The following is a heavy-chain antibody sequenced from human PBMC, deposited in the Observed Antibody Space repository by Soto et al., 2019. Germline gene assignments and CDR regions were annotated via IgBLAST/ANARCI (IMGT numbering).Heavy chain of an antibody. CDR2: VYYTGST. Sequence: SETLSLTCSVSGGSISGSYWSWIRQSPGKGLEWLGYVYYTGSTNYSPSLRSRVSISVDTSKNEFSLRPSSVTAADTAVYFCARNVAVPGAHIDYWGQGTQVTVSS. J-gene: IGHJ4*02. V-gene: IGHV4-59*01. CDR3: ARNVAVPGAHIDY. CDR1: GGSISGSY. D-gene: IGHD6-19*01.